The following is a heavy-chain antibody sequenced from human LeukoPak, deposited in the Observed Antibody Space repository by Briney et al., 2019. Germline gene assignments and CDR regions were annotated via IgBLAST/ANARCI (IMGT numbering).Heavy chain of an antibody. V-gene: IGHV1-18*01. CDR2: ISAYNGNT. D-gene: IGHD2-2*02. Sequence: GASVKVSCKASGCTFTSYGISWVRQAPGQGLEWMGWISAYNGNTNYAQKLQGRVTMTTDTSTSTAYMELRSLRSDDTAVYYCARGRVVPAAILVYYYYYMDVWGKGTTVTVSS. J-gene: IGHJ6*03. CDR1: GCTFTSYG. CDR3: ARGRVVPAAILVYYYYYMDV.